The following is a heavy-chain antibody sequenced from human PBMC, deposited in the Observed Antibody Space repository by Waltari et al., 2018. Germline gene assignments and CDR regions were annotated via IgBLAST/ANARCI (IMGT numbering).Heavy chain of an antibody. CDR3: AMLTIDSGY. Sequence: QVQLVQSGAEVKKPGASVKVSCKASGYTFTSYAMHWVRQAPGQRLEWMGWINAGNGNTKYSPKFQGRVTITRDTSASTAYMELSSLRSEDTAVYYCAMLTIDSGYWGQGTLVTVSS. V-gene: IGHV1-3*01. D-gene: IGHD3-10*01. J-gene: IGHJ4*02. CDR2: INAGNGNT. CDR1: GYTFTSYA.